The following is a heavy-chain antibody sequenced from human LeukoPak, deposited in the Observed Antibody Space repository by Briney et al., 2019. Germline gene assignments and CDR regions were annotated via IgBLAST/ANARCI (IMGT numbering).Heavy chain of an antibody. CDR3: ASHSGYSSGRYRNWFDP. CDR2: ISGSGGST. J-gene: IGHJ5*02. V-gene: IGHV3-23*01. Sequence: GGALRLSCAASGFPLCSYALSWGRPAPGGGVGGGSAISGSGGSTYYADSVKGRFTISRDNSKNTLYLQMNSLRAEDTAVYYCASHSGYSSGRYRNWFDPWGQGTLVTVSS. CDR1: GFPLCSYA. D-gene: IGHD6-19*01.